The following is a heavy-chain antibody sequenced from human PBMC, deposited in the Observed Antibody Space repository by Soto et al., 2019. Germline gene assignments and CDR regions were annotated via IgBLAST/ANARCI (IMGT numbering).Heavy chain of an antibody. CDR3: ARTAPQDYYYYGMDV. J-gene: IGHJ6*02. CDR1: GGSISSYY. Sequence: QVQLQESGPGLVKPSETLSLTCTVSGGSISSYYWSWIRQPAGKGLEWIWRIYTSGSTNYNPSLKSGVTMSVDTSKNKFSMMLSDVTAADTAVYYYARTAPQDYYYYGMDVCGRGTTVTVS. CDR2: IYTSGST. V-gene: IGHV4-4*07. D-gene: IGHD5-18*01.